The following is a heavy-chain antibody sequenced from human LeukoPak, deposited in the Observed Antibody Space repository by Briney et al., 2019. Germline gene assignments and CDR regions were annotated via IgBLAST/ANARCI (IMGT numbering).Heavy chain of an antibody. CDR3: AKEVPNDIYFDH. V-gene: IGHV3-23*01. Sequence: GGSLRLSCVASGFTFANYPMSWVRQAPGKGREWVSAISGSGGTTHYADSVRGRFSISRDNSNNAVHLQMNSLRAEDTAVYYCAKEVPNDIYFDHWGQGALVIVSS. J-gene: IGHJ4*02. CDR2: ISGSGGTT. CDR1: GFTFANYP.